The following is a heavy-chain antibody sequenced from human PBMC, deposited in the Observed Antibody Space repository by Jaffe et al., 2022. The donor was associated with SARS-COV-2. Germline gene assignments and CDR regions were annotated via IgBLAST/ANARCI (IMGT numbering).Heavy chain of an antibody. CDR2: IYTSGST. J-gene: IGHJ4*02. Sequence: QVQLQESGPGLVKPSQTLSLTCTVSGGSISSGSYYWSWIRQPAGKGLEWIGRIYTSGSTNYNPSLKSRVTISVDTSKNQFSLKLSSVTAADTAVYYCARDALGYCTNGVCCNWGQGTLVTVSS. CDR1: GGSISSGSYY. D-gene: IGHD2-8*01. V-gene: IGHV4-61*02. CDR3: ARDALGYCTNGVCCN.